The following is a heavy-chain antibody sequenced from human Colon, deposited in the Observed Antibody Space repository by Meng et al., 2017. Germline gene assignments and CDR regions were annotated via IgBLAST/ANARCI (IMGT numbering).Heavy chain of an antibody. CDR2: FNPNSGAT. Sequence: QVQLVQSGAEFKKPGASVKFSCTTSGYTFTAYFIHWVRQAPGQGLEWMGWFNPNSGATNYAQNFQGRVTMTRATSATTAYMELSSLRSDDTAMYYCARGLNPHWFDPWGQGTLVTVSS. CDR3: ARGLNPHWFDP. V-gene: IGHV1-2*02. J-gene: IGHJ5*02. D-gene: IGHD1-14*01. CDR1: GYTFTAYF.